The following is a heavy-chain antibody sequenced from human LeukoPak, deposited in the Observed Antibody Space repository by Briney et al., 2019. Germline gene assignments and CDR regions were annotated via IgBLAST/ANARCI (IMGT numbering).Heavy chain of an antibody. V-gene: IGHV4-34*01. CDR3: ARSGEGTVVVVAATPREYYFDY. D-gene: IGHD2-15*01. CDR2: INHSGST. Sequence: SETLSLTCAVYGGSFSGYYWSWIRQPPGKGLEWIGEINHSGSTNYNPSLKSRVTISVDTSKNQFALKLSSVTAADTAVYYCARSGEGTVVVVAATPREYYFDYWGQGTLVTVSS. CDR1: GGSFSGYY. J-gene: IGHJ4*02.